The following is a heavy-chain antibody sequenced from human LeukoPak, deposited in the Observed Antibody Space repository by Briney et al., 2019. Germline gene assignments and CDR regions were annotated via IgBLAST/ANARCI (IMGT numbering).Heavy chain of an antibody. D-gene: IGHD1-26*01. Sequence: GGSLRLSCAASGFTLSSYSMNWVRQAPGKGLEWVSSISSSSSYIYYADSVKGRFTISRDNAKNSLYLQMNSLRAEDTAVYYCARAPSGSGKWELPIGWGQGTLVTVSS. J-gene: IGHJ4*02. CDR3: ARAPSGSGKWELPIG. CDR1: GFTLSSYS. V-gene: IGHV3-21*01. CDR2: ISSSSSYI.